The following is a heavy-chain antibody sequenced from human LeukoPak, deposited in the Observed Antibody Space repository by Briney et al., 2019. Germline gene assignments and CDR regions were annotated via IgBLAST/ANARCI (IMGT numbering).Heavy chain of an antibody. CDR1: GYTFTSYG. CDR2: ISAYNGST. V-gene: IGHV1-18*01. D-gene: IGHD4-17*01. Sequence: GASVKVSCKASGYTFTSYGISWVGQAPGQGLEWMGWISAYNGSTNYAQKLQGRVTMTTDTSTSTAYMELRSLRSDDTAVYYCARVKDPGSTVTTLRWFDPWGQGTLVTVSS. CDR3: ARVKDPGSTVTTLRWFDP. J-gene: IGHJ5*02.